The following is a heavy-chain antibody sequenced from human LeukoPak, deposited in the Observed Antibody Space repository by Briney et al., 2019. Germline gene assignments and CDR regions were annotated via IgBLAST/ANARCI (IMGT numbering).Heavy chain of an antibody. CDR3: ARTLSDSGLSY. CDR2: ITGSGGST. D-gene: IGHD3/OR15-3a*01. CDR1: GFTFSSYA. J-gene: IGHJ4*02. Sequence: PGGSLRLSCAASGFTFSSYAMSWVRQAPGKGLEWVSAITGSGGSTYFPDSVKGRFTISRDNSKNTLYLQMNSLRAEDTAVYYCARTLSDSGLSYWGQGTLVTVSS. V-gene: IGHV3-23*01.